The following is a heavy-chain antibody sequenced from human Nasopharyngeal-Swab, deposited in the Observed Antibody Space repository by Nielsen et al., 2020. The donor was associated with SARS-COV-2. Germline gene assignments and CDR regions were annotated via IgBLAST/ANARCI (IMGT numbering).Heavy chain of an antibody. Sequence: GESLKISCAASGFTFRSYAMHWVRQAPGTGLEWVAVISYDGSNKYYADSVKGRFTISRDNSKNTLSLQMNSLRAEDTAVYYCARAGDCSGGSCYWARNYYYYMDVWGKGTTVTVSS. CDR2: ISYDGSNK. CDR3: ARAGDCSGGSCYWARNYYYYMDV. CDR1: GFTFRSYA. J-gene: IGHJ6*03. D-gene: IGHD2-15*01. V-gene: IGHV3-30-3*01.